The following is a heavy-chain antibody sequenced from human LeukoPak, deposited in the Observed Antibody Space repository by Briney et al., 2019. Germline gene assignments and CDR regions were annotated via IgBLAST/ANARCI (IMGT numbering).Heavy chain of an antibody. V-gene: IGHV4-34*01. Sequence: SETLSLTCAVYGGSFSGYYWSWIREPPGKGPEWIGEINHSGSTNYNTSLKSRVTISVDTSKNQFSLKLSSVTAADTAVYYCARDSNKWNVDVFDFWGQGTMVTVSS. CDR2: INHSGST. CDR1: GGSFSGYY. J-gene: IGHJ3*01. CDR3: ARDSNKWNVDVFDF. D-gene: IGHD1-20*01.